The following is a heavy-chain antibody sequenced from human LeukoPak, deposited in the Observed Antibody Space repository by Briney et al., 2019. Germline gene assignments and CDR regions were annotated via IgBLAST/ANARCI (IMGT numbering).Heavy chain of an antibody. D-gene: IGHD3-22*01. V-gene: IGHV3-23*01. CDR3: AKSQNTYYYDSSAH. Sequence: PGRSLRLSCAASGFAFDEYAMHWVRQPPGKGLEWVSAISGSGGSTYYAGSVKGRFTISRDNSKNTLYLQMNSLRAEDTAVYYCAKSQNTYYYDSSAHWGQGTLVTVSS. CDR1: GFAFDEYA. CDR2: ISGSGGST. J-gene: IGHJ4*02.